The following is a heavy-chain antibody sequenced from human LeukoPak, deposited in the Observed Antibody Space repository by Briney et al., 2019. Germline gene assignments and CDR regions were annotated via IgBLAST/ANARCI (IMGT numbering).Heavy chain of an antibody. CDR3: ARGEALTMVRGVIIMRVFDI. CDR2: ISYSGRT. D-gene: IGHD3-10*01. CDR1: GGSISSSRYY. Sequence: SETLSLTCTVSGGSISSSRYYWGWLRQPPGKGLEWIGSISYSGRTYYNPSLKSRVTKSVDTTKNQFSLKLSSVTAADTGVYYCARGEALTMVRGVIIMRVFDIWGQGTMVTVSP. J-gene: IGHJ3*02. V-gene: IGHV4-39*01.